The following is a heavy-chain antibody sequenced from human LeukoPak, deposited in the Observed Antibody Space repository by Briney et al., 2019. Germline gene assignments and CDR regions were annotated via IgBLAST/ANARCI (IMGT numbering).Heavy chain of an antibody. J-gene: IGHJ4*02. CDR1: GFTFGDYA. Sequence: GGSLRLSCTASGFTFGDYAISWVRQAPGKGLEWVAVIWYDGSNKYYADSVKGRFTISRDNSKNTLYLQMNSLRAEDTAVYYCAREGEGFDYWGQGTLVTVSS. V-gene: IGHV3-33*01. CDR3: AREGEGFDY. CDR2: IWYDGSNK.